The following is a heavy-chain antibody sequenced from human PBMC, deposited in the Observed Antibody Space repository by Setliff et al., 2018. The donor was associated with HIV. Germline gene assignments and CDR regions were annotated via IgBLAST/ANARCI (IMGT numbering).Heavy chain of an antibody. CDR1: GGSMNTFY. D-gene: IGHD5-12*01. CDR2: IHDGGSI. Sequence: SESLSLTCTVSGGSMNTFYWSWIRQSPGKGLEWIGYIHDGGSITYNPSLRSPATISLDTSKKQFSLMLTAVTPADTAVYYCARGSGHSGFDLNFDYWGRGTLVTVSS. J-gene: IGHJ4*02. V-gene: IGHV4-59*01. CDR3: ARGSGHSGFDLNFDY.